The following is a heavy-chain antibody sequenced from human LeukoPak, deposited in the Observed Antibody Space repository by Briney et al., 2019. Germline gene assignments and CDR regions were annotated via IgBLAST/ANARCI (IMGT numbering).Heavy chain of an antibody. CDR1: GGSFSHYY. D-gene: IGHD6-25*01. CDR3: SRGSDESKTGDY. CDR2: IHPSGST. J-gene: IGHJ4*02. V-gene: IGHV4-34*01. Sequence: PSETLSLTCAIYGGSFSHYYWSWIRQPPGKGLEWVWEIHPSGSTSFNPSLESRASISKDTSKNQFSLKLTSVTAADTAVYYCSRGSDESKTGDYWGQGTLVTVSS.